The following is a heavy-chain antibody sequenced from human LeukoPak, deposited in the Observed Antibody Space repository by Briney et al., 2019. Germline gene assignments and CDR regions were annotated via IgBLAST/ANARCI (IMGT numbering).Heavy chain of an antibody. CDR3: ARESVVPANAYYYYYMHV. CDR2: MNPNSGNT. CDR1: GYTFTSYD. D-gene: IGHD2-21*02. Sequence: ASVKVSCKASGYTFTSYDINWVRQTTGQGLEWMGWMNPNSGNTGYAQKLQGRVTMTRNTSISKAYMELSSLRSEDTAVYYCARESVVPANAYYYYYMHVWGKATTVTVSS. J-gene: IGHJ6*03. V-gene: IGHV1-8*01.